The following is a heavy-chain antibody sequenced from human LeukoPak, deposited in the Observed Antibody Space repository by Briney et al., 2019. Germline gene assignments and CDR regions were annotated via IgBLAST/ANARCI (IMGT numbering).Heavy chain of an antibody. CDR1: GFTFSSYA. V-gene: IGHV3-23*01. CDR2: ISGSGVST. Sequence: PGGSLRLSCAASGFTFSSYAMAWVRQAPGKGLEWVSTISGSGVSTYYADSVKGQFTISRDNSKNTLYLQMNSLRAEGTAVYYCAKEWQLRGGFDPWGQGTLVTVSS. D-gene: IGHD2-15*01. CDR3: AKEWQLRGGFDP. J-gene: IGHJ5*02.